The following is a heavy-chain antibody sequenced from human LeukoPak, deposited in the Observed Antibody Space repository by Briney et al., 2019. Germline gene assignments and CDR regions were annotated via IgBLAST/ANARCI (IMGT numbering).Heavy chain of an antibody. Sequence: GGFLRLSCAASGFTFSSYAMSWVRQAPGKGLEWVSAISGSGGSTYYADSVKGRFTISRDNSKNTLYLQMNSLRAEDTAVYYCAKDQDIVVVVAVFDPWGQGTLVTVSS. D-gene: IGHD2-15*01. V-gene: IGHV3-23*01. CDR2: ISGSGGST. J-gene: IGHJ5*02. CDR3: AKDQDIVVVVAVFDP. CDR1: GFTFSSYA.